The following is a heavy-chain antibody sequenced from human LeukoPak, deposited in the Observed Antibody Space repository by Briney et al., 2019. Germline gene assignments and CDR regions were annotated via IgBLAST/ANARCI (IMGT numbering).Heavy chain of an antibody. Sequence: PGGFLRLSCAASGFTFSDCYMSWIRQAPGKGLEWVSYISSSGSTIYYADSVKGRFTISRDNAKNSLYLQMNSLRAEDTAVYYCAREDYDILTGYYYFDYWGQGTLVTVSS. CDR2: ISSSGSTI. CDR1: GFTFSDCY. D-gene: IGHD3-9*01. J-gene: IGHJ4*02. V-gene: IGHV3-11*04. CDR3: AREDYDILTGYYYFDY.